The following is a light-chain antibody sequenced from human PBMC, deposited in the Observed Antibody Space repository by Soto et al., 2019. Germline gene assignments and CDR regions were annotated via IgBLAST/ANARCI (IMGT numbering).Light chain of an antibody. J-gene: IGKJ1*01. CDR1: QSVSSSY. V-gene: IGKV3-20*01. CDR3: QQYGSSPWT. CDR2: GAF. Sequence: EIVLTQSPGTLSLSPGERATLSCRASQSVSSSYLAWYQQKPGQAPRPLIYGAFSRAIGIPDRFSGSGSGTDFTLTISRLEPEDFAVYYCQQYGSSPWTFGQGTKVEIK.